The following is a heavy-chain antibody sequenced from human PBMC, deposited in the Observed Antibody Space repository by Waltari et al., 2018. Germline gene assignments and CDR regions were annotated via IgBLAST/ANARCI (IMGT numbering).Heavy chain of an antibody. CDR3: AKGGWIQLWPLDY. CDR1: GFTFSSYG. V-gene: IGHV3-30*18. CDR2: IWYDGSNK. D-gene: IGHD5-18*01. J-gene: IGHJ4*02. Sequence: QVQLVESGGGVVQPGRSLRLCCAASGFTFSSYGLHWVRQAPGKGLEWVAVIWYDGSNKDYADSVKGRFTISRDNSKNTLYLQMNSLRAEDTAMYYCAKGGWIQLWPLDYWGQGTLVTVSS.